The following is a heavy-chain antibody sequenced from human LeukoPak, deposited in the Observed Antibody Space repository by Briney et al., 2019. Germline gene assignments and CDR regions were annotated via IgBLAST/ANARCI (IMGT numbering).Heavy chain of an antibody. D-gene: IGHD6-6*01. CDR2: IYTSGSS. Sequence: SETPSLTCTVSGGSISTYYWSWIRQPAGKGLEWIGRIYTSGSSNYNTPLKSRVTMSVDTSKNQFSLKLSSVTAADTAVYYCARENEPAARSFDYWGQGTLVTVSS. J-gene: IGHJ4*02. V-gene: IGHV4-4*07. CDR1: GGSISTYY. CDR3: ARENEPAARSFDY.